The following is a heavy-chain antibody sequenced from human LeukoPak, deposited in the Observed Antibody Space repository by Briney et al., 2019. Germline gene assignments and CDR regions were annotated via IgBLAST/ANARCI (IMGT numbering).Heavy chain of an antibody. D-gene: IGHD6-13*01. CDR3: AKVKIAAASNFDY. Sequence: GGSQSLFCAAYGSTFSIYGMRWVRQAPGKGLEWAAVISYDGSNKYYADSVKGRFTISRDNSKNTLYLQMNSLRAEDTAVYYGAKVKIAAASNFDYWGQGTLVTVSS. V-gene: IGHV3-30*18. J-gene: IGHJ4*02. CDR1: GSTFSIYG. CDR2: ISYDGSNK.